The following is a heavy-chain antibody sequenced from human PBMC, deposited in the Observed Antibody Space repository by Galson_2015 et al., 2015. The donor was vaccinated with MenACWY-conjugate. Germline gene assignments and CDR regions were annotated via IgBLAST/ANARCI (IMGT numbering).Heavy chain of an antibody. Sequence: SLRLSCAASGFTVSNNYMSWVRQAPGRGLEWISIIYSGGSTYYADYVKGRFTISRDNSKNTLYLQMNSLRAEDTAVYYCARVVVVAGTHDYFDYWGQGTLVTVSS. V-gene: IGHV3-66*01. D-gene: IGHD6-19*01. CDR1: GFTVSNNY. CDR2: IYSGGST. CDR3: ARVVVVAGTHDYFDY. J-gene: IGHJ4*02.